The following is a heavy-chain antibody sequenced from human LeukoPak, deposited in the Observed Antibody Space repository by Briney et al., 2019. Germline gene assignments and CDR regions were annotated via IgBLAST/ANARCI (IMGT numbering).Heavy chain of an antibody. CDR3: ARPRYTAAYDL. V-gene: IGHV3-7*01. CDR1: GFTFSSYW. J-gene: IGHJ4*02. CDR2: IKQDGSEK. Sequence: PGGSLRLSCAASGFTFSSYWMSWVRQAPGKGLEWVANIKQDGSEKYYVDSVKGRFTFSRDNAKKSLYLQMGSLRAEDTAVYYCARPRYTAAYDLWGQGTLVTVSS. D-gene: IGHD3-16*02.